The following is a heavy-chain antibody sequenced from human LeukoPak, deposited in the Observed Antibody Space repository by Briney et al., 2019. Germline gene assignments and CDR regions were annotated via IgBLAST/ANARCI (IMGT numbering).Heavy chain of an antibody. CDR2: INHSGST. CDR3: ARGPDCSGGSCHFDY. D-gene: IGHD2-15*01. CDR1: GGSFSGYY. J-gene: IGHJ4*02. V-gene: IGHV4-34*01. Sequence: SETLSLTCAVYGGSFSGYYWNWIRQPPGEGLEWIGEINHSGSTNYNPSLKSRVTISVDTSKNQFSLKLTSMSAADTAVYYCARGPDCSGGSCHFDYWGQGTLVTVSP.